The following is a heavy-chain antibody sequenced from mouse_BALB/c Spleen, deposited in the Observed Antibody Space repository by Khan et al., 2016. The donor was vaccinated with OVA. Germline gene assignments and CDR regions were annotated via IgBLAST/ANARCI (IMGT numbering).Heavy chain of an antibody. J-gene: IGHJ3*01. V-gene: IGHV5-4*02. CDR3: TRGGYGAFGY. CDR1: GFTFSDYY. D-gene: IGHD2-14*01. Sequence: EVELVESGGGLVKPGGSLKLSCAASGFTFSDYYMYWVRQTPEKRLEWVAPISDGGSYTYFPDSVEGRFTISRDNAKNNLYIHLISMKYEDTAMYYCTRGGYGAFGYWGQGTLGTVSA. CDR2: ISDGGSYT.